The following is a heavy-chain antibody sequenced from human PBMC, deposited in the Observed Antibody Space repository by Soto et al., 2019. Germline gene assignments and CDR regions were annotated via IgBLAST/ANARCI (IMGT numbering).Heavy chain of an antibody. CDR1: GGSNSSYY. Sequence: SETLSLTCTVSGGSNSSYYWSWIRQPPGKGLEWIGYIYYSGSTNYNPSLKSRVTISVDTSKNQFSLKLSSVTAADTAVYYCARDSTHSVTNDAFDISGQGTMVTVSS. J-gene: IGHJ3*02. V-gene: IGHV4-59*12. CDR2: IYYSGST. D-gene: IGHD4-17*01. CDR3: ARDSTHSVTNDAFDI.